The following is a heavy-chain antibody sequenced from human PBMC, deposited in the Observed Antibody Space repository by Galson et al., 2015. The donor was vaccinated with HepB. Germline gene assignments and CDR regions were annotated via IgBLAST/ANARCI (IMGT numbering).Heavy chain of an antibody. D-gene: IGHD2-2*01. Sequence: QSGAEVKKPGESLKISCKGSGYSFISYWIGWVRQMPGKGLEWMGIIYPGDSDTRYSPSFQGQVTISADKSISTAYLQWRSLKASDTAIYYCVRSPIPAANWFDPWGPGTLVTVSS. V-gene: IGHV5-51*03. CDR2: IYPGDSDT. J-gene: IGHJ5*02. CDR1: GYSFISYW. CDR3: VRSPIPAANWFDP.